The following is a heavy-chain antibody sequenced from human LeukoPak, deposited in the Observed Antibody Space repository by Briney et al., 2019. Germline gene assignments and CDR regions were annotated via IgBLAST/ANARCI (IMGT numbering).Heavy chain of an antibody. V-gene: IGHV3-33*01. CDR2: IWYDGSNQ. D-gene: IGHD6-13*01. CDR3: ARDLSSSWSPGV. Sequence: PGGSLRLSCITSGFTFSNYGSHWVRQAPGKGLEWTAAIWYDGSNQYYPDSVKGRFTISRDNSKNTIYLQMNSLRIEDTAMYYCARDLSSSWSPGVWGQGTMVSVSS. CDR1: GFTFSNYG. J-gene: IGHJ3*01.